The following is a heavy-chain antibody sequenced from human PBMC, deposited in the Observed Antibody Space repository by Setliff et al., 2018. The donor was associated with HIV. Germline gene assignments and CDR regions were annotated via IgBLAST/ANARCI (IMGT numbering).Heavy chain of an antibody. J-gene: IGHJ4*02. CDR2: IYESGST. Sequence: SLTCTVSGGSISTSSYYWGWIRQPPGKGLEWIGSIYESGSTYYNPSLKSRVSISVDTSKNQFSLKLSSVTAADTAVYYCARQHSESRDFDYWGQGTLVTVSS. CDR3: ARQHSESRDFDY. D-gene: IGHD3-22*01. CDR1: GGSISTSSYY. V-gene: IGHV4-39*01.